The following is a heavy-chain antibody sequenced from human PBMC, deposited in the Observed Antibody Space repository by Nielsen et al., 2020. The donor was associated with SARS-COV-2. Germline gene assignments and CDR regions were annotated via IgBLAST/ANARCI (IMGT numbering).Heavy chain of an antibody. V-gene: IGHV3-23*03. CDR2: IYGGGTNT. CDR3: AKDSGNWYLDL. D-gene: IGHD6-25*01. Sequence: GGSLRLSCAASGFTFSSYAMSWVRQAPGKGLDWVSVIYGGGTNTAYADSVQGRFSVFRDNSKNTLYLQMDNLRVDDTAVYYCAKDSGNWYLDLWGRGTLVTVSS. CDR1: GFTFSSYA. J-gene: IGHJ2*01.